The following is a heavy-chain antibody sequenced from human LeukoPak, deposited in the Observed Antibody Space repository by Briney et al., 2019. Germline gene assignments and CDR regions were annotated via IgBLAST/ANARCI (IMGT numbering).Heavy chain of an antibody. V-gene: IGHV4-39*02. D-gene: IGHD6-6*01. Sequence: PSETLSLTCTVSGGSISSSSHHWSWVRQPPGDGLEWIGSIYYSGNTYYNPSLKTRATISLDPSKTQFSLKLTSLTAADTAVYYCTREYSSSSDYWGQGTLVTVSS. CDR3: TREYSSSSDY. CDR2: IYYSGNT. CDR1: GGSISSSSHH. J-gene: IGHJ4*02.